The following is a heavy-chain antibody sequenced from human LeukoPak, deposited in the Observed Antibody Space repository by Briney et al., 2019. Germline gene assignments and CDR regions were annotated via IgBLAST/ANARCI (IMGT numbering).Heavy chain of an antibody. CDR1: GFTFSNYA. CDR3: AKVEGVAGPGDY. D-gene: IGHD6-19*01. V-gene: IGHV3-23*01. CDR2: ISDTGGST. Sequence: GGSLRLSCAASGFTFSNYAMGWVRQAPGKGLEWVSAISDTGGSTYYAYSMEGRFAISRDSSKSILYLQMSSLRAEDTAVYYCAKVEGVAGPGDYWGQGTLVTVSS. J-gene: IGHJ4*02.